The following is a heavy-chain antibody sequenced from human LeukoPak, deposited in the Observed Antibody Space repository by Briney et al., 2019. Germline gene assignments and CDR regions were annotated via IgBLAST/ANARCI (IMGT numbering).Heavy chain of an antibody. CDR1: GFTFSTYS. CDR3: ARDMYYYDSSGSIDAFDI. Sequence: GGSLRLSCAASGFTFSTYSMNWVRQAPGKGLEWVSYISSSSSTIYYADSVKGRFTISRDNAKNSLYLQMNSLRAEDTAVYYCARDMYYYDSSGSIDAFDIWGQGTMVTVSS. V-gene: IGHV3-48*01. J-gene: IGHJ3*02. D-gene: IGHD3-22*01. CDR2: ISSSSSTI.